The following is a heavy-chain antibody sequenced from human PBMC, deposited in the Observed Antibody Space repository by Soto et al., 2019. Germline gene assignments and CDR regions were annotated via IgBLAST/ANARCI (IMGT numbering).Heavy chain of an antibody. CDR1: GFTLSSYA. CDR3: AKDPGSSSWYRSGAFDI. Sequence: PGGSLRLSCAASGFTLSSYAMSWVRQAPGKGLEWVSAISGSGGSTYYADSVKGRFTISRDNSKNTLYPQMNSLRAEDTAVYYCAKDPGSSSWYRSGAFDIWGQGTMVTVSS. V-gene: IGHV3-23*01. D-gene: IGHD6-13*01. J-gene: IGHJ3*02. CDR2: ISGSGGST.